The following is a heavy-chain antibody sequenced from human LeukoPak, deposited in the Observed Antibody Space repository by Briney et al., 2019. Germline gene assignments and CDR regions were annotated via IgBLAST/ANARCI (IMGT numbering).Heavy chain of an antibody. Sequence: SQTLSLTCTVSGGSISSGGYHWSWIRQHPGKGLEWIGYIYYSGSTYYNPSLKSRVTISVDTSKNQFSLKLSSVTAADTAVYYCAREQWLATENWFDPWGQGTLVTVSS. J-gene: IGHJ5*02. CDR2: IYYSGST. V-gene: IGHV4-31*03. CDR3: AREQWLATENWFDP. CDR1: GGSISSGGYH. D-gene: IGHD6-19*01.